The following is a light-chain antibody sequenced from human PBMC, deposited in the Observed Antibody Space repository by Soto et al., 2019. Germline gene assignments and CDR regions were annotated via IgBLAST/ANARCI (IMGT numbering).Light chain of an antibody. CDR1: QTISSW. V-gene: IGKV1-5*03. CDR2: KAS. CDR3: QPYGTSPILT. J-gene: IGKJ3*01. Sequence: DIQMTQSPSTLSGSVGDRVTITCRASQTISSWLAWYQQKPGKAPKLLIYKASTLKSGVPSRFSGSGSGTEFTLTISSLQPEDFAVYYCQPYGTSPILTFGPGTKVDIK.